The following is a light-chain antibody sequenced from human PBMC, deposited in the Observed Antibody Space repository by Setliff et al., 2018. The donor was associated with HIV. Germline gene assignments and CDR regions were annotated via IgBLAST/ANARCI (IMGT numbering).Light chain of an antibody. V-gene: IGLV2-14*03. CDR2: DVT. Sequence: QSALTQPASVSGSPGQSITLSCTGTSSDVGSYNFVSWYQQHPGRAPKLMFYDVTKRPSGVSDRFSGSKSGNTASLTISGLQTEDEADYYCCSYTSSLTYVFGTGTKVTVL. CDR1: SSDVGSYNF. J-gene: IGLJ1*01. CDR3: CSYTSSLTYV.